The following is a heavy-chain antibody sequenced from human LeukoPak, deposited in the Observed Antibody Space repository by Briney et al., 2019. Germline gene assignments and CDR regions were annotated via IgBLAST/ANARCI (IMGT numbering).Heavy chain of an antibody. D-gene: IGHD6-6*01. CDR2: ISYDGSNK. CDR1: GFTFSSYA. CDR3: ARVLAARPGGYFDY. Sequence: GGSLRLSCAASGFTFSSYAMHWVRQAPGKGLEWVAVISYDGSNKYYADSVKGRFTSSRDNSKNTLYLQMNSLRAEDTAVYYCARVLAARPGGYFDYWGQGTLVTVSS. J-gene: IGHJ4*02. V-gene: IGHV3-30*04.